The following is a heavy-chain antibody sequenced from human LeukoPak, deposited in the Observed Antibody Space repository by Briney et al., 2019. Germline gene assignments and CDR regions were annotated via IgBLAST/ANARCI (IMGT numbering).Heavy chain of an antibody. CDR1: GLTFTIYS. D-gene: IGHD5-18*01. CDR3: ARAAMEN. CDR2: ISGSGSST. Sequence: GGSLRLSCAASGLTFTIYSMNWVRQAPGKGLEWVSTISGSGSSTYYVDSVKGRFTISRDNSKNTLYLQMNSLRAEDTAVYYCARAAMENWGQGTLVTVSS. V-gene: IGHV3-23*01. J-gene: IGHJ4*02.